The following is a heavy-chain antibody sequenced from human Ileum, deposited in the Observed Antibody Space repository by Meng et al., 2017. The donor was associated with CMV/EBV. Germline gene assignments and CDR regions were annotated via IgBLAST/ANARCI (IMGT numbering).Heavy chain of an antibody. CDR1: GYTFTSFG. V-gene: IGHV1-18*01. Sequence: SCNASGYTFTSFGISWVRQAPGQGLEWMGWISAYNGNTNYAQKLQGRVTMTADTSTSTAYMELRSLRSDDTAVYYCARNRADGDYNSYWGQGTLVTVSS. D-gene: IGHD4-17*01. J-gene: IGHJ4*02. CDR3: ARNRADGDYNSY. CDR2: ISAYNGNT.